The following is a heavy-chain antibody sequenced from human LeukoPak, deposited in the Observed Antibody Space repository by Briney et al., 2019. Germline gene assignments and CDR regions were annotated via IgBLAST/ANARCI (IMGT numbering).Heavy chain of an antibody. CDR1: GYTFTGYY. CDR3: AREEVIAAAGPTLDY. Sequence: ASVMVSCKASGYTFTGYYMHWVRQAPGQGLEWMGWINPNSGGTNYAQKFQGRVTMTRDTSISTAYMELSRLRSDDTAVFYCAREEVIAAAGPTLDYWGQGALVTVSS. D-gene: IGHD6-13*01. J-gene: IGHJ4*02. CDR2: INPNSGGT. V-gene: IGHV1-2*02.